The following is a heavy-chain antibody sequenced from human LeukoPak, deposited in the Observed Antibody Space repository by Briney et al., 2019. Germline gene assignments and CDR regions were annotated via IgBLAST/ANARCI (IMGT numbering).Heavy chain of an antibody. CDR1: GGSITSGSYY. CDR2: IYYTGNP. V-gene: IGHV4-39*02. CDR3: ARDEYYYGSGSYYPFDY. D-gene: IGHD3-10*01. Sequence: PSETLSLTCTVSGGSITSGSYYWGWIRQSPGKGLEWIGSIYYTGNPYYNPSLKSRVTISLDTSKNQFSLKLSSVTAADTAVYYCARDEYYYGSGSYYPFDYWGQGTLVTVSS. J-gene: IGHJ4*02.